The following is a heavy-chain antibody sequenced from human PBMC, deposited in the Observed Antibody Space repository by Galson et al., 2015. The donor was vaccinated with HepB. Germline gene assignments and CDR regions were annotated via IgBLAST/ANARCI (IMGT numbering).Heavy chain of an antibody. CDR3: VTGGLWFGY. D-gene: IGHD3-16*01. CDR2: IKEDGSET. Sequence: RLSCAGSGFTLFTTHWMSWVRQAPGKGLEWVAKIKEDGSETYYVDSVKGRFTISRDNAKSSLFLQMNSLTPEDTAVYYCVTGGLWFGYWGQGALVTVSS. V-gene: IGHV3-7*01. J-gene: IGHJ5*01. CDR1: GFTLFTTHW.